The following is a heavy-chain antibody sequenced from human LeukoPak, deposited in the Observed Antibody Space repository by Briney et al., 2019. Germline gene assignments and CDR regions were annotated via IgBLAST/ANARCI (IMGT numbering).Heavy chain of an antibody. Sequence: GGSLRLSCVPSGFTVSSNYMSWVRQAPGKGLEWVSLIYNSGSTYYTDSVKGRFTISRDNSKNTLYLQMNSPRAEDTAVYYCTRRGDGGRSFDFWGQGTLVTVSS. D-gene: IGHD4-23*01. CDR3: TRRGDGGRSFDF. V-gene: IGHV3-53*01. CDR2: IYNSGST. J-gene: IGHJ4*02. CDR1: GFTVSSNY.